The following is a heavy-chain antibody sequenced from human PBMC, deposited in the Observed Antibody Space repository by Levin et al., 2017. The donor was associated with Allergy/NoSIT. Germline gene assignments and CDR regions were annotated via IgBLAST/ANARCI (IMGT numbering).Heavy chain of an antibody. J-gene: IGHJ5*02. Sequence: SQTLSLTCAVYGGSFRGYYWSWIRQPPGKGLEWIGEINHSGSTNYNPSLKSRVTISVDTSKNQFSLKLSSVTAADTAVYYCARDFSSGYFRSHWFDPWGQGTLVTVSS. D-gene: IGHD3-3*01. CDR3: ARDFSSGYFRSHWFDP. V-gene: IGHV4-34*01. CDR1: GGSFRGYY. CDR2: INHSGST.